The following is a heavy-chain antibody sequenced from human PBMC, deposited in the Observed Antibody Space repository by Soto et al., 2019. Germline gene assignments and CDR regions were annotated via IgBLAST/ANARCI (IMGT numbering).Heavy chain of an antibody. D-gene: IGHD6-6*01. J-gene: IGHJ6*02. CDR3: ASVEAARHYYYYGLDV. Sequence: GGSLRLSCAASGFTVSSNYMSRVRQAPGKGLEWVSVIYSGGSTYYADSVKGRFTISRDNSKNTLYLQMNSLRAEDTAVYYCASVEAARHYYYYGLDVWGQGTTVTVSS. V-gene: IGHV3-53*01. CDR1: GFTVSSNY. CDR2: IYSGGST.